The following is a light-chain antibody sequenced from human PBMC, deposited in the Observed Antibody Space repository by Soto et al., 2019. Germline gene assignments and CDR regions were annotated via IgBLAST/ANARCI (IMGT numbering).Light chain of an antibody. CDR2: GAS. CDR1: QSVSSSY. Sequence: EIVLTQPPGTLSLSPGERATLSCRASQSVSSSYLAWYQQKPGQAPRLLIYGASSRATGRPDRFSGSGSGTDFPLTISRLEPEDFAVYYCQQYVNSPRTFGQGTKVEIK. V-gene: IGKV3-20*01. CDR3: QQYVNSPRT. J-gene: IGKJ1*01.